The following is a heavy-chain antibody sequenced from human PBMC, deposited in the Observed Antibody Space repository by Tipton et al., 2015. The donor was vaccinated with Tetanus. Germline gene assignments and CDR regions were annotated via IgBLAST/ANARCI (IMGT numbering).Heavy chain of an antibody. CDR2: VHYSGST. CDR1: GGSISSYY. J-gene: IGHJ3*02. CDR3: ARIGWLQQNKPAFDI. V-gene: IGHV4-59*07. Sequence: TLSLTCTVSGGSISSYYWTWIRQPPGRGLEWIGYVHYSGSTNSSPSLRSRVTLSVDTSKNQFSLKLSSVTAADTAVYYCARIGWLQQNKPAFDIWGQGTVVTVFS. D-gene: IGHD6-19*01.